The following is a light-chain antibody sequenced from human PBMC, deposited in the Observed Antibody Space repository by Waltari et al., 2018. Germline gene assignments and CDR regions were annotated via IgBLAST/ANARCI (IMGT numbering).Light chain of an antibody. CDR3: QHYYNFPWT. J-gene: IGKJ1*01. V-gene: IGKV1D-8*03. CDR2: GAS. Sequence: VIWMTQSPSLLSASPGHRVTLTFRMSQGISTYLAWYQQKPGRAPDLLIYGASILHSGVPSRFSGSGSGTDFTLTISSLQSEDVATYYCQHYYNFPWTFGQGTKVEIK. CDR1: QGISTY.